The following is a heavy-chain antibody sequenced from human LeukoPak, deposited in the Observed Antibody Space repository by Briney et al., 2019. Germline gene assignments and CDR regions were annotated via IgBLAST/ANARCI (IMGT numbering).Heavy chain of an antibody. Sequence: ASVKVSCKASGYTFTSYGISWVRQAPGQGLEWMRRISAYNGNTNYAQKLQGRVTMTTDTSTSTAYMELRSLRSDDTAVYYCARVLLSSSWPSTFDYWGQGTLVTVSS. V-gene: IGHV1-18*01. J-gene: IGHJ4*02. CDR3: ARVLLSSSWPSTFDY. CDR1: GYTFTSYG. CDR2: ISAYNGNT. D-gene: IGHD6-13*01.